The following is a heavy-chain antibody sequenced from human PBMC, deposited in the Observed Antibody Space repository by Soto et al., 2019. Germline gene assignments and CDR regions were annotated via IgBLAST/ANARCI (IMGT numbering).Heavy chain of an antibody. J-gene: IGHJ5*02. V-gene: IGHV4-34*01. CDR2: MHYSGIA. CDR3: ARYYFDNSGYSNWFDP. CDR1: GGSFSGYS. D-gene: IGHD3-22*01. Sequence: SETLSLTCAVYGGSFSGYSWTWIRQPPGTGLEWIGYMHYSGIAYYNPSLTTRVTISVDTSKNQFSLKLSSVTAADTAVYYCARYYFDNSGYSNWFDPWGRGTLVTSPQ.